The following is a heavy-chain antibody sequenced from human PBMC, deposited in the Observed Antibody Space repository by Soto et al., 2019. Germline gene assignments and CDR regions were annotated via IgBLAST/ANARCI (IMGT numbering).Heavy chain of an antibody. CDR2: CYADITHR. V-gene: IGHV5-51*01. J-gene: IGHJ6*02. Sequence: GESLKTYCKGSGYSLTSYWIGWVPQMPGEGLGRMGICYADITHRRYSPSFQGQVTIAADKFITTAYLQWISLKASDTAMYYCARPGKVGPAAHYYGMDVWGQGTTVTVSS. D-gene: IGHD2-2*01. CDR1: GYSLTSYW. CDR3: ARPGKVGPAAHYYGMDV.